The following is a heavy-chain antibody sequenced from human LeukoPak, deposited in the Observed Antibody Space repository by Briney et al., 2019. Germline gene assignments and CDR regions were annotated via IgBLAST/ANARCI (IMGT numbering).Heavy chain of an antibody. CDR3: ARSDNLTLPFDY. J-gene: IGHJ4*02. Sequence: PSETLSLTCAVSGGSISSGGYYWSWIRQPPGKGLEWIGYIYHSGSTYYNPSLKSRVTISVDRSKNQFSLKLSSATAADTAVYYCARSDNLTLPFDYWGQGTLVTVSS. D-gene: IGHD3-9*01. V-gene: IGHV4-30-2*01. CDR2: IYHSGST. CDR1: GGSISSGGYY.